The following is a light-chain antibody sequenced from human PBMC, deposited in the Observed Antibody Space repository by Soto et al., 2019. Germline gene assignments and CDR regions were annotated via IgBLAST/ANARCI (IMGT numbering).Light chain of an antibody. Sequence: EIVLPQSPGTLPLSQGERATLSCRASQSVSSSYLNWSQQKPVKAPRVLIDGAFSMATGIPDRFSGSGSGTDFNLTITRLETDSVAADDCQQYGSTTFVFGGGNKVESK. CDR3: QQYGSTTFV. V-gene: IGKV3-20*01. CDR1: QSVSSSY. CDR2: GAF. J-gene: IGKJ4*01.